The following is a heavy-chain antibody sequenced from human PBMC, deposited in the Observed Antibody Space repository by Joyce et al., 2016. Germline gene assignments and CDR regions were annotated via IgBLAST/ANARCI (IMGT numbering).Heavy chain of an antibody. CDR2: IYPGGSDP. V-gene: IGHV5-51*01. CDR3: ARQQGWDSSGYYFDY. D-gene: IGHD3-22*01. Sequence: EVQLVQSGAEVKKPGESLKISCKGSGYNFNSYWIGWVRQMPGKGLESMGLIYPGGSDPRYSPSFQGQVTISADESIRTASLQWSSLKASDTAIYYCARQQGWDSSGYYFDYWGQGTLVTVSS. CDR1: GYNFNSYW. J-gene: IGHJ4*02.